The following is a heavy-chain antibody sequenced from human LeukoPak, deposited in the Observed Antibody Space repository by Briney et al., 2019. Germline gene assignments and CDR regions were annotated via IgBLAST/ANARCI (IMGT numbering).Heavy chain of an antibody. D-gene: IGHD4-11*01. V-gene: IGHV4-39*01. J-gene: IGHJ3*02. CDR2: IYYSGST. CDR1: GGSISSSSYY. CDR3: ARRDMTALTAYVFDI. Sequence: PSETLSLTCTVSGGSISSSSYYWGWIRQPPGKGLEWIGSIYYSGSTYYNPSLDSRVTISVDTSKNQFSLKLRSVTAADTAVYYCARRDMTALTAYVFDIWGQGTMVTVSS.